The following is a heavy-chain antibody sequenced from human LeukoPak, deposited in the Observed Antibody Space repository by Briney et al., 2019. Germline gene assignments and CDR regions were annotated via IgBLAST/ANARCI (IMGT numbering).Heavy chain of an antibody. CDR2: ISSSSSYI. Sequence: GVSLRFSCAGSGFTFSSNRMNWVPHAPGKGLKGFSSISSSSSYIYYADSVKGRFTISRDNAKNSLYLQMNSLRAEDTAVYYCARGIRYFDWSYDYWGQGTLVTVSS. CDR3: ARGIRYFDWSYDY. V-gene: IGHV3-21*01. J-gene: IGHJ4*02. D-gene: IGHD3-9*01. CDR1: GFTFSSNR.